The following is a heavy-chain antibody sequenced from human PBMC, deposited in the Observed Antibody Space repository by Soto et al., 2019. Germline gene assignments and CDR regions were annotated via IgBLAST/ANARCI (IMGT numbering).Heavy chain of an antibody. CDR3: AKALGELSPESYDY. CDR2: NSYDGSNK. D-gene: IGHD3-16*02. J-gene: IGHJ4*02. CDR1: GFSFSSFG. V-gene: IGHV3-30*18. Sequence: GGSLRLSRAASGFSFSSFGMHWVRQAPGKGLEWVAFNSYDGSNKYYADSVKGRFTISRDSSEKTLYLQMNSLRPEDTAVYYCAKALGELSPESYDYWGQGTLVTVSS.